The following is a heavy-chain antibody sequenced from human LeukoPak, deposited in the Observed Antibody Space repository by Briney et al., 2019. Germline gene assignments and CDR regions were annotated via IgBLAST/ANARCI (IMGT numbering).Heavy chain of an antibody. D-gene: IGHD6-6*01. Sequence: SETLSLACAVYGGSFSGYYWSWICQPPGKGLEWIGEINHSGSTNYNPSLKSRVTISVDTSKNQFSLKLSSVTAADTAVYYCARGPAARRYLGFRGWFDPWGQGTLVTVSS. V-gene: IGHV4-34*01. CDR3: ARGPAARRYLGFRGWFDP. CDR2: INHSGST. CDR1: GGSFSGYY. J-gene: IGHJ5*02.